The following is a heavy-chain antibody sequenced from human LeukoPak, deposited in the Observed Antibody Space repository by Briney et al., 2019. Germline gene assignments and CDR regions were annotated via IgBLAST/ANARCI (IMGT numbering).Heavy chain of an antibody. CDR2: IIPIFGTA. J-gene: IGHJ5*02. CDR3: ASHPGGYWFDP. CDR1: RDTFTNNA. V-gene: IGHV1-69*13. Sequence: GASVKVSCKASRDTFTNNAISWVRQAPGQGLEWMGGIIPIFGTAHYAQKFQGRVTITADESTSTAYMELSSLRSEDTAVYYCASHPGGYWFDPWGQGTLVTVSS. D-gene: IGHD1-14*01.